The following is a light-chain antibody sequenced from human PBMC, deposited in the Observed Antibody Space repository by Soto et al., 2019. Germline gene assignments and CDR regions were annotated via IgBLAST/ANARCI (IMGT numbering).Light chain of an antibody. J-gene: IGKJ4*01. CDR3: QRYNNWPLT. CDR2: DTS. V-gene: IGKV3-15*01. Sequence: MTPSPTTLSLSPGEGAPLSCRASQGIGDTLAWYQHKPGQTPRLLIYDTSTRATGVPARFSGSRSGTEFTLTINSLQSEDFAVYYCQRYNNWPLTFGGGTKVAIK. CDR1: QGIGDT.